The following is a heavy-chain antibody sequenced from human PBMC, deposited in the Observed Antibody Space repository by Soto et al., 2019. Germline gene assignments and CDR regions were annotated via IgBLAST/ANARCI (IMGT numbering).Heavy chain of an antibody. V-gene: IGHV4-34*01. CDR3: ARGRRVRGVIRGNYYYYGMDV. CDR1: GGSFSGYY. D-gene: IGHD3-10*01. Sequence: SETLSLTCAVYGGSFSGYYWSWIRQPPGKGLEWIGEINHSGSTNYNPPLKSRVTISVDTSKNQFSLKLSSVTAADTAVYYCARGRRVRGVIRGNYYYYGMDVWGQGTTVTVSS. J-gene: IGHJ6*02. CDR2: INHSGST.